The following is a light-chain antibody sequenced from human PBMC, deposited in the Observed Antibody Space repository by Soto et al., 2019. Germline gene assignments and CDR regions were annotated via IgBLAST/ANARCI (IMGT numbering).Light chain of an antibody. V-gene: IGLV2-14*01. Sequence: QSALTQPASVSGSRGQSITISCTGTSSDVGGYHFVSWYQQHPGKAPKLIISEVRNRPSGVSDRFSGSRSGNTASLTISGLQPEDEAAYYCPSFTLNSLYVFGTGTKVTVL. J-gene: IGLJ1*01. CDR1: SSDVGGYHF. CDR3: PSFTLNSLYV. CDR2: EVR.